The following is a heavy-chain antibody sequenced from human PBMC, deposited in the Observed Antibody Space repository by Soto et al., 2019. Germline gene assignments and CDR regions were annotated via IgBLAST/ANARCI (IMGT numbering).Heavy chain of an antibody. CDR1: GYTFSGYY. V-gene: IGHV1-2*04. J-gene: IGHJ4*02. CDR3: ARGLQAGYSSSWFEY. CDR2: ISPNSGGT. D-gene: IGHD6-13*01. Sequence: ASVKVSCKASGYTFSGYYMHWVRQAPGQGLEWMGWISPNSGGTNYAQKFQGWVTMTRDTSISTAYMELKRLRSDDTAVYYCARGLQAGYSSSWFEYWGQGTLVTVSS.